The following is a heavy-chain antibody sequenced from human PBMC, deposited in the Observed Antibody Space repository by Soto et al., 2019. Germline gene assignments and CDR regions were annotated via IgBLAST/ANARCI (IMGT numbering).Heavy chain of an antibody. CDR1: GFTFSSYG. CDR2: ISYDGSNK. CDR3: AKPEYYDILTGYYSREYYFDY. V-gene: IGHV3-30*18. D-gene: IGHD3-9*01. Sequence: HPGGSLRLSCAASGFTFSSYGMHWVRQAPGKGLEWVAVISYDGSNKYYADSVKGRFTISRDNSKNTLYLQMNSLRAEDTAVYYCAKPEYYDILTGYYSREYYFDYWGQGTLVTVSS. J-gene: IGHJ4*02.